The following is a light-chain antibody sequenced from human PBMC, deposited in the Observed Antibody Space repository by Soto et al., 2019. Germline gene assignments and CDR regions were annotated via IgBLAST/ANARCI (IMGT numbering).Light chain of an antibody. V-gene: IGLV2-8*01. CDR2: EVS. CDR1: SSDVGGYNY. J-gene: IGLJ2*01. CDR3: SSYAGSNVGV. Sequence: QSALTQPPSASGSPGQSVTISCTGTSSDVGGYNYVSWYQQHPGKAPKLMIYEVSKRPSGVPDRFSGSKSGNTASLTVSGLKAEDEAEYYCSSYAGSNVGVFGGGTQLTVL.